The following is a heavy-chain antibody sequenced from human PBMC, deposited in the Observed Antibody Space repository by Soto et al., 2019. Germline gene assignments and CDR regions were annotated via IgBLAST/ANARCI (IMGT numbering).Heavy chain of an antibody. J-gene: IGHJ4*01. Sequence: PSETLSLTCTVSGDSISSGDYYWSLIRQSPGKGLEWIGYIYYSGSTYYNPSLKSRITMSVDTSKNQFSLKLSSVTAADTAVYYCARGYNWNYGRGAGSLLFDYWRHGTLVTVSS. CDR3: ARGYNWNYGRGAGSLLFDY. CDR1: GDSISSGDYY. V-gene: IGHV4-30-4*01. D-gene: IGHD1-7*01. CDR2: IYYSGST.